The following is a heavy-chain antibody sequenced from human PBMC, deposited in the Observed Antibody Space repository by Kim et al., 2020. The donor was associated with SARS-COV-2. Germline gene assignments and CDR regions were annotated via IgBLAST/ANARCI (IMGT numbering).Heavy chain of an antibody. CDR3: AKVRSGYNYGGHFEY. D-gene: IGHD5-18*01. J-gene: IGHJ4*02. Sequence: DSVKGRFTISRDNSKNTLYLQMNSLRAEDTALYYCAKVRSGYNYGGHFEYWGQGTLVTVSS. V-gene: IGHV3-23*01.